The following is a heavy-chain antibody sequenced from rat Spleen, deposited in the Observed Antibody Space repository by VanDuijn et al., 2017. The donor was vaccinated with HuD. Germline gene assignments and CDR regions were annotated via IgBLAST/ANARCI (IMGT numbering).Heavy chain of an antibody. J-gene: IGHJ1*01. CDR2: IWSNGGT. D-gene: IGHD1-9*01. CDR3: ASLTTGIPLDYWYFDF. CDR1: GLSLTSNS. V-gene: IGHV2-47*01. Sequence: QVQLKESGPGLVQPSQTLSLTCTVSGLSLTSNSVSWIRQPPGKGLEWMGVIWSNGGTDYNSAIKSRLSISRDTSKSQVLLQMSSLQTEDTATYYCASLTTGIPLDYWYFDFWGPGTMVTVSS.